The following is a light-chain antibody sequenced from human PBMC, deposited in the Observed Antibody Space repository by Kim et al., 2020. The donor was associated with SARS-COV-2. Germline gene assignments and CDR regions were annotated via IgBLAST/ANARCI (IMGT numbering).Light chain of an antibody. CDR1: QGVRSY. J-gene: IGKJ2*01. V-gene: IGKV1-39*01. CDR2: AAT. CDR3: QQTFSLPYT. Sequence: SAFVGDRVSITCRASQGVRSYLNWDQQQPGKAPKALIFAATNLHRGVPSRFSATGSGTDFTLTISSLQPEDCGIYYCQQTFSLPYTFGQGTKLEI.